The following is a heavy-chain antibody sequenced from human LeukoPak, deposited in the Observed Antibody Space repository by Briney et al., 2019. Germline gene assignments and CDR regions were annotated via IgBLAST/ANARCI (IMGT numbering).Heavy chain of an antibody. CDR2: INHSGST. Sequence: SETLSLTCAVYGGPFSGYYWSWIRQPPGKGLEWIGEINHSGSTNYNPSLKSRVTISVDTSKNQFSLKLSSVTAADTAVYYCATIGNSSSWTGWFDPWGQGTLVTVSS. D-gene: IGHD6-13*01. CDR1: GGPFSGYY. V-gene: IGHV4-34*01. J-gene: IGHJ5*02. CDR3: ATIGNSSSWTGWFDP.